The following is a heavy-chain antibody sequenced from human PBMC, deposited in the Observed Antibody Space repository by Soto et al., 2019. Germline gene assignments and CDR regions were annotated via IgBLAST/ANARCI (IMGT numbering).Heavy chain of an antibody. D-gene: IGHD3-10*01. J-gene: IGHJ6*02. V-gene: IGHV5-51*01. CDR3: ASGRGEGRYDYDYYCMDV. Sequence: EVQLVQSGAEVKKPGESLKISCKGSGYSFTSYWIGWVRQMPGKGLEWMGIIYPGDSDTRYSPSFQGQVTISAAKSIRTADLQWRCPEASDAAMYYCASGRGEGRYDYDYYCMDVWGQGTTVTVSS. CDR1: GYSFTSYW. CDR2: IYPGDSDT.